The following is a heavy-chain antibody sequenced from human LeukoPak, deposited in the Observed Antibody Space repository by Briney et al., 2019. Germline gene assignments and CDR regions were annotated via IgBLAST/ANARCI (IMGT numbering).Heavy chain of an antibody. Sequence: GGSLRLSCAASGFTFSSYSMNWVRQAPGKGLEWVSSISSSSSYIYYADSVKGRFTISRDNAKNSLYLQMNSLRAEDTAVYYCAREGAAYCGGDCYSDDAFDIWGQGTMVTVSS. CDR2: ISSSSSYI. V-gene: IGHV3-21*01. CDR1: GFTFSSYS. CDR3: AREGAAYCGGDCYSDDAFDI. D-gene: IGHD2-21*02. J-gene: IGHJ3*02.